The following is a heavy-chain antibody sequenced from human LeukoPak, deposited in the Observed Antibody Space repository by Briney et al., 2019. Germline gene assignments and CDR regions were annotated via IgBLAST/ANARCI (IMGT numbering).Heavy chain of an antibody. CDR3: ARRPAWSSSIGDWFDP. CDR1: GGSISSGSYY. CDR2: IYTSGST. V-gene: IGHV4-61*02. J-gene: IGHJ5*02. D-gene: IGHD6-6*01. Sequence: SETLSLTCTVSGGSISSGSYYWSWIRQPAGKGLEWIGRIYTSGSTNYNPSLKSRVTISVDTSKNQFSLKLSSVTAADTAVYYCARRPAWSSSIGDWFDPWGQGTLVTVSS.